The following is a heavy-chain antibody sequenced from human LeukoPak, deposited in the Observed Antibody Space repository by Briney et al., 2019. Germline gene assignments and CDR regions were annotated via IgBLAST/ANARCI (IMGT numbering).Heavy chain of an antibody. CDR1: GASISSDGYS. D-gene: IGHD3-3*01. V-gene: IGHV4-30-4*07. CDR3: ARGYDFWSGLVGGWLDP. Sequence: PSETLSLTCAVSGASISSDGYSWSWIRQPPGKGLECIGYIYSSGSTYYNPSLKSRVTISVDTSNNQFSLKLSSVTAADTAVYYCARGYDFWSGLVGGWLDPWGQGTLVTVSS. CDR2: IYSSGST. J-gene: IGHJ5*02.